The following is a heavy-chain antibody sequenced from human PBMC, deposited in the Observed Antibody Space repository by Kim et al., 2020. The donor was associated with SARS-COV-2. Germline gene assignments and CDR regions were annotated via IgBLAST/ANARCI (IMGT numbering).Heavy chain of an antibody. V-gene: IGHV1-2*06. D-gene: IGHD5-12*01. CDR3: ARDQGRHRTGRGYSGYDYMG. CDR2: INPNSGGT. Sequence: ASVKVSCKASGYTFTGYYMHWVRQAPGQGLEWMGRINPNSGGTNYAQKFQGRVTMTRDTSISTAYMELSRLRSDDTAVYYCARDQGRHRTGRGYSGYDYMGWGQGTLVTVSS. CDR1: GYTFTGYY. J-gene: IGHJ4*02.